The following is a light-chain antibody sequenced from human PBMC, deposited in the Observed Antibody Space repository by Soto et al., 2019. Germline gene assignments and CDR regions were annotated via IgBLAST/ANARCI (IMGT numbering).Light chain of an antibody. V-gene: IGKV3-20*01. CDR1: QSVSSSY. CDR2: GAS. CDR3: QQYVNSPWT. Sequence: ELVLTRSPCTLSFSPGAPLPLSCRASQSVSSSYLAWYQQKPGQAPRLLIYGASSRATGIPDRFSGSGSGTDFTLTISRLEPEDFAVYYCQQYVNSPWTFGQGTKVDIK. J-gene: IGKJ1*01.